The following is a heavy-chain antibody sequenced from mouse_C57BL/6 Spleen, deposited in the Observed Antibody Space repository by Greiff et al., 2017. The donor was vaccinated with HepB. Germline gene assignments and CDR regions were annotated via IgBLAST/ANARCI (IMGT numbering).Heavy chain of an antibody. CDR1: GFSFNTYA. Sequence: EVQLQESGGGLVQPKGSLKLSCAASGFSFNTYAMNWVRQAPGKGLEWVARIRSKSNNYATYYADSVKDRFTISRDDSESMLYLQMNNLKTEDTAMYYCVRASGYAMDYWGQGTSVTVSS. J-gene: IGHJ4*01. D-gene: IGHD3-1*01. V-gene: IGHV10-1*01. CDR3: VRASGYAMDY. CDR2: IRSKSNNYAT.